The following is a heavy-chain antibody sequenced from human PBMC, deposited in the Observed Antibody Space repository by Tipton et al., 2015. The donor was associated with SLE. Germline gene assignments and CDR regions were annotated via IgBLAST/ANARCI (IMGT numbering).Heavy chain of an antibody. CDR2: ISSSSSTI. J-gene: IGHJ4*02. CDR1: GFTFSSYS. V-gene: IGHV3-48*01. CDR3: SWGRIY. Sequence: SLRLSCAASGFTFSSYSMNWVRQAPGKGLEWVSYISSSSSTIYCADSVKGRFTISRDNAKNSLYLQMNSLRAEDTAVYYCSWGRIYWGQGTLVTVSS. D-gene: IGHD3-16*01.